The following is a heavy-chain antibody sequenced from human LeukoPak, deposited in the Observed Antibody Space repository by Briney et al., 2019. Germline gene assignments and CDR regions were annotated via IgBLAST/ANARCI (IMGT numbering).Heavy chain of an antibody. CDR2: IRSNGGST. V-gene: IGHV3-64D*09. Sequence: GGSLRLSCSASGFTFSNYGMHWVRQAPGKGLEYVSAIRSNGGSTYYADSVKGRFTISRDNSKNTLYLQMSSLRAEDTAVYYCVKSANRSPVIGYWGQGTLVTVSS. J-gene: IGHJ4*02. CDR1: GFTFSNYG. CDR3: VKSANRSPVIGY. D-gene: IGHD6-19*01.